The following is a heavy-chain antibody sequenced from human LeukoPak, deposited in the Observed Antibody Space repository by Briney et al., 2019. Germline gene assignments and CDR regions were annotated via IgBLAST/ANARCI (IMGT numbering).Heavy chain of an antibody. CDR3: GREVPGGTTSLDC. V-gene: IGHV3-7*04. J-gene: IGHJ4*02. CDR2: IKEDGSDK. D-gene: IGHD1-7*01. Sequence: AGGSLRLSCAASGFTFSSYWMSWMRQAPGKGLEWVANIKEDGSDKNYVDSVRGRFTISRDNAKNALYLQMNSLRAEDTAVYYCGREVPGGTTSLDCWGQGTVVTVSP. CDR1: GFTFSSYW.